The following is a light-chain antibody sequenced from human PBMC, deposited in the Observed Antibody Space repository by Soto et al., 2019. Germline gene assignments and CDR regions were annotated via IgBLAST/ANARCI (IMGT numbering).Light chain of an antibody. Sequence: EIVMTQSPVTLSVAPGERATLSCRASQSVGSLVAWYQQKPGQAPRLLIYRASTRATGIAARFTGSGSGTESTLTISSLQTEDFAVYYCQQYNDWPITFGPGTRLEI. V-gene: IGKV3-15*01. CDR2: RAS. CDR1: QSVGSL. J-gene: IGKJ5*01. CDR3: QQYNDWPIT.